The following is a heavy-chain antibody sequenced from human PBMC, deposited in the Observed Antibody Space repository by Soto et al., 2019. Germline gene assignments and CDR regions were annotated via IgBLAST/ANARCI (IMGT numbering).Heavy chain of an antibody. D-gene: IGHD3-3*01. CDR3: AREGGITIFGVVHNWFDP. Sequence: ASVKVSCKASGYTFTSYYMHWVRQPPGQGLEWMGIINPSGGSTSYAQKFQGRVTMTRDTSTSTVYMELSSLGSEDTAVYYCAREGGITIFGVVHNWFDPWGQGTLVNVSS. V-gene: IGHV1-46*03. CDR1: GYTFTSYY. CDR2: INPSGGST. J-gene: IGHJ5*02.